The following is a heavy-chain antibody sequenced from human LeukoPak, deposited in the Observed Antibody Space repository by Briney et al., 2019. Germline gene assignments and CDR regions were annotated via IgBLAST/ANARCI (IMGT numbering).Heavy chain of an antibody. CDR1: GGSISSTSYY. Sequence: SETLSLTCTVSGGSISSTSYYWDWVRQPPGKGLEWIGNVYYGGNTFYNSSLESRVTISVDMSKNQFSLKLTSLTTADTAVYYCARQRADYFYHYLDVWGKGTSVTVSS. V-gene: IGHV4-39*01. CDR3: ARQRADYFYHYLDV. CDR2: VYYGGNT. J-gene: IGHJ6*03.